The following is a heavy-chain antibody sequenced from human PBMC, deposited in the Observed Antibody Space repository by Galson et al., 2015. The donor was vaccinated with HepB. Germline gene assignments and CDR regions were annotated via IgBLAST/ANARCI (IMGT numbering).Heavy chain of an antibody. CDR1: GFTFSNYN. V-gene: IGHV3-21*01. J-gene: IGHJ4*02. CDR2: IDSSISYT. CDR3: VRDPPLGTPFDH. Sequence: SLRLSCAASGFTFSNYNMNWVRQAPGKGLEWVASIDSSISYTYYADSLKGRFIISRDNAKNSLYLQMNSLRPEDTAVYYCVRDPPLGTPFDHWGQGTLVTVSS. D-gene: IGHD7-27*01.